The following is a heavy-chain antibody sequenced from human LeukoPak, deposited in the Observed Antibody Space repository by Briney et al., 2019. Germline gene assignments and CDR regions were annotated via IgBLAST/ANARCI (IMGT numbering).Heavy chain of an antibody. CDR2: IDPNSGGT. J-gene: IGHJ6*03. CDR1: GYTFTGYY. D-gene: IGHD1-14*01. Sequence: GASVKVSCKASGYTFTGYYMHWVRQAPGQGLEWMGWIDPNSGGTNYAQKFQGRVTMTRDTSISTAYMELSRLRSDDTAVYYCARGSGFPYYYYYYMDVWGKGTTVTVSS. CDR3: ARGSGFPYYYYYYMDV. V-gene: IGHV1-2*02.